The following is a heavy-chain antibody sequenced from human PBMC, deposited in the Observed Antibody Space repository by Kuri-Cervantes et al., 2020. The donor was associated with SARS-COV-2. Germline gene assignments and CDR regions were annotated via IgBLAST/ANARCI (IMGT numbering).Heavy chain of an antibody. CDR1: GFTFSSYA. V-gene: IGHV3-30-3*01. CDR3: ARPNSGSYYSHFQH. Sequence: GESLKISCAASGFTFSSYAMHWVRQAPGKGLEWVAVISYDGSNKYYADSVKGRFTISRDNSKNTLYLQMNSLRAEDTAVYYCARPNSGSYYSHFQHWGQGTLVTVSS. J-gene: IGHJ1*01. CDR2: ISYDGSNK. D-gene: IGHD1-26*01.